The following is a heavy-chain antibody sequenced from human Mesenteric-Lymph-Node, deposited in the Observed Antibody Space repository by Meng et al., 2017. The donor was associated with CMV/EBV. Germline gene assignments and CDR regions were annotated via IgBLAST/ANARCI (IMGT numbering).Heavy chain of an antibody. CDR3: ARGLNAFDV. J-gene: IGHJ3*01. Sequence: GESLKISCAASGFTFSDYYINWVRQAPGKGLEWLAVISNEGMKKTYADSVKGRFTISRDNSKNTMYLQMNSLKVDDTAVYYCARGLNAFDVWGQGTVVT. CDR2: ISNEGMKK. CDR1: GFTFSDYY. V-gene: IGHV3-30*03.